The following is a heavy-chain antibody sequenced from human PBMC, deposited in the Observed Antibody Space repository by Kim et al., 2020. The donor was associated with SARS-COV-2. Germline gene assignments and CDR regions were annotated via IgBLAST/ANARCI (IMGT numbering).Heavy chain of an antibody. CDR3: ARALFNSGSYYRTFTSLDY. V-gene: IGHV4-34*01. J-gene: IGHJ4*02. Sequence: SETLSLTCAVYGGSFSGYYWSWIRQPPGKGLEWIGEINHSGSTNYNPSLKSRVTISVDTSKNQFSLKLSSVTAADTAVYYCARALFNSGSYYRTFTSLDYWGQGTLVTVSS. CDR2: INHSGST. D-gene: IGHD3-10*01. CDR1: GGSFSGYY.